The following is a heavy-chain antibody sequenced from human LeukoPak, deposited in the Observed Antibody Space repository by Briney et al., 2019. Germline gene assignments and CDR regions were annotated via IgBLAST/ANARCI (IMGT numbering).Heavy chain of an antibody. CDR1: GGSLSSYY. J-gene: IGHJ4*02. CDR2: IYYSGSA. CDR3: ARAPYFDWLLYPSPFFDY. Sequence: SETLSLTCTVSGGSLSSYYWSWIRQPPGKGLEWIGYIYYSGSAKYNPSLKSRVTILVDTAKNQFSLKLNSVTAGDTAVYYCARAPYFDWLLYPSPFFDYWGQGTLVTVSS. D-gene: IGHD3-9*01. V-gene: IGHV4-59*01.